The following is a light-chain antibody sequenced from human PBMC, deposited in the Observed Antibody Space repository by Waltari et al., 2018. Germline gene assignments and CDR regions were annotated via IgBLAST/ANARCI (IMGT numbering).Light chain of an antibody. V-gene: IGLV1-40*01. J-gene: IGLJ3*02. CDR3: QSYDKTLSAWV. CDR1: TSNTGAGYD. Sequence: QSVLTQPPSVSGAPGQRVTVSCTGSTSNTGAGYDVQWYQQFPGGAPKLVIYANNNRPAGVPDRFSATKSGRSASLAITGLQAEDEADYYCQSYDKTLSAWVFGGGTRLTVL. CDR2: ANN.